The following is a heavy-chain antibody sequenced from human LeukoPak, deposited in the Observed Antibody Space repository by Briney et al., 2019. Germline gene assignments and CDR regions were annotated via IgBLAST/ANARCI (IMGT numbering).Heavy chain of an antibody. CDR2: ISQSGGVV. J-gene: IGHJ4*02. CDR3: VKTARLADY. CDR1: GFTFSSYA. Sequence: GGSLRLSCAASGFTFSSYAMSWVRQAPGKGLEWISYISQSGGVVKYADSVEGRFTISRDNAKKSVNLEMNNLRVEDTAVYYCVKTARLADYWGQGTLVTVSS. V-gene: IGHV3-48*04. D-gene: IGHD6-6*01.